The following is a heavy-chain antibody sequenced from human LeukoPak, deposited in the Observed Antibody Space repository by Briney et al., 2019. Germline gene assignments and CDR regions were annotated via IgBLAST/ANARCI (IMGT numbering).Heavy chain of an antibody. CDR1: GGFISSYY. Sequence: PSETLSLTCTVSGGFISSYYWRWIRQAPGKGLEWIAYIYYSGSTNYNPSLKSRVTISGDTSNNQFSLKLSSVTAADTAVYYCARDNSGYDFGWFDPWGQGTLVTVSS. V-gene: IGHV4-59*01. CDR3: ARDNSGYDFGWFDP. CDR2: IYYSGST. D-gene: IGHD5-12*01. J-gene: IGHJ5*02.